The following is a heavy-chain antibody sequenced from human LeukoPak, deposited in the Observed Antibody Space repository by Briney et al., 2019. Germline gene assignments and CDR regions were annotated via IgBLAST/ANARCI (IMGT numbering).Heavy chain of an antibody. V-gene: IGHV4-59*08. J-gene: IGHJ1*01. D-gene: IGHD6-13*01. CDR2: IYYSGTT. CDR1: GGSISNYY. CDR3: ARHGGYSSPYLH. Sequence: SETLSLTCTVSGGSISNYYWSWIRQPPGKGLECMGYIYYSGTTNYNPPLKSRVTISVDTSKNQFSLKLSSVTAADTAAYYCARHGGYSSPYLHWGQGTLVTVSS.